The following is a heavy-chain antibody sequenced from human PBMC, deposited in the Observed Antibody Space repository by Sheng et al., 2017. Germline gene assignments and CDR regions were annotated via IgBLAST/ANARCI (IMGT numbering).Heavy chain of an antibody. D-gene: IGHD6-19*01. V-gene: IGHV3-23*04. J-gene: IGHJ4*02. CDR3: AKSYSSGNYYFDY. CDR1: GFIFSNYA. Sequence: EVQLVESGGDLVQPGGSVRLSCAASGFIFSNYAMSWVRQAPGKGLERVSGISDGGGQTYYADSVKGRFTISRENSKNTLYLQMNSLRAEDTAVYYCAKSYSSGNYYFDYWGQG. CDR2: ISDGGGQT.